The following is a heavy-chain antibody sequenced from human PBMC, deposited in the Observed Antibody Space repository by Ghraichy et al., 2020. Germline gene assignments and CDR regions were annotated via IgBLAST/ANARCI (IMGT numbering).Heavy chain of an antibody. Sequence: SVKVSCKASGGTFSSYAISWVRQAPGQGLEWMGGIIPIFGTANYAQKFQGRVTITADESTSTAYMELSSLRSEDTAVYYCARDGYGGNSEQTTWGQGTLVTVSS. J-gene: IGHJ5*02. CDR1: GGTFSSYA. D-gene: IGHD4-23*01. CDR3: ARDGYGGNSEQTT. V-gene: IGHV1-69*13. CDR2: IIPIFGTA.